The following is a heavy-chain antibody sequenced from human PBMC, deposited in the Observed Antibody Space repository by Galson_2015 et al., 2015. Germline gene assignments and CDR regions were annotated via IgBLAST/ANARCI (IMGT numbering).Heavy chain of an antibody. CDR3: AKGGPYCSGGNCHGVFDS. Sequence: SLRLSCAVSGSTFSSYAMGWVRQAPGTGLEGVSSIGDSGANTKYADSVKGRFTISRDNSKNTLYLQMNSLRGDDTAVYYCAKGGPYCSGGNCHGVFDSWGQGTLVTVSS. V-gene: IGHV3-23*01. J-gene: IGHJ4*02. D-gene: IGHD2-15*01. CDR2: IGDSGANT. CDR1: GSTFSSYA.